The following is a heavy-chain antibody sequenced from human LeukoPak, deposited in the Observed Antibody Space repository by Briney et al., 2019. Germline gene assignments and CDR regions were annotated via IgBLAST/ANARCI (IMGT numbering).Heavy chain of an antibody. D-gene: IGHD3-22*01. J-gene: IGHJ5*02. V-gene: IGHV4-59*01. CDR3: ARLYDSSGYTNWLDP. CDR2: IYYGGSS. CDR1: GVSISSNY. Sequence: SETLSLTCTVSGVSISSNYWSWLRQPPGKVLEWIGYIYYGGSSNYNPSLKSRVTISVDTSKNQFSLKLSSVTAADTAVYYCARLYDSSGYTNWLDPWGQGTLVTVSS.